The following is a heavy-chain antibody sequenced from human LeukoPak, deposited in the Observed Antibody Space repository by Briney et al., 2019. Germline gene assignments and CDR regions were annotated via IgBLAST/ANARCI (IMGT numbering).Heavy chain of an antibody. CDR2: ITPYNGNT. D-gene: IGHD4-23*01. CDR3: AREYGGNPGLFGY. J-gene: IGHJ4*02. Sequence: ASVKVSCKASGYTFIGYSISWVRQAPGHGLEWMGWITPYNGNTNYVQNFQGRVTMTTDTSTSTAYMELRNLRSDDTAVYYCAREYGGNPGLFGYWGQGTLVTVSS. V-gene: IGHV1-18*01. CDR1: GYTFIGYS.